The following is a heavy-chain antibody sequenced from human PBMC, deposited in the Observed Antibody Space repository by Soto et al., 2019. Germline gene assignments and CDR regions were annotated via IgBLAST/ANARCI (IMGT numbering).Heavy chain of an antibody. J-gene: IGHJ6*02. V-gene: IGHV1-58*01. CDR2: IVVGSGNT. Sequence: QMPLVQSGPEVKKPGTSVKVSCKASGFTFTSSAVQWVRQARGQRLEWIGWIVVGSGNTNYAQKFQERVTITRDMSTSTAYMELSSLRSEDTAVYYCAAVGGVYSPRHVDYYYYGMDVWGQGTTVTVSS. CDR1: GFTFTSSA. CDR3: AAVGGVYSPRHVDYYYYGMDV. D-gene: IGHD2-21*01.